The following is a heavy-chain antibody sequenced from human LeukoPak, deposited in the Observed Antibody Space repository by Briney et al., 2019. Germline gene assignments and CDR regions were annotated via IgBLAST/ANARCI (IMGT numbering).Heavy chain of an antibody. J-gene: IGHJ6*04. CDR3: ARSNYYGSGTPDYYYGMDV. CDR1: GGTFNIYG. Sequence: SVTVSCKATGGTFNIYGVSWVRQAPGQGLEWMGGIIPIFGTSTYAQKFQGRVTITADESTSTAYMELSSLRSEDTAVYYCARSNYYGSGTPDYYYGMDVWGIGTTVTVSS. D-gene: IGHD3-10*01. V-gene: IGHV1-69*13. CDR2: IIPIFGTS.